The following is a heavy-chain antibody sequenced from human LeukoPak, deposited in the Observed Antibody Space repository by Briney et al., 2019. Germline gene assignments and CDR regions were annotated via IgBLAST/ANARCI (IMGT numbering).Heavy chain of an antibody. D-gene: IGHD1-26*01. CDR2: IYYSGST. J-gene: IGHJ4*02. CDR3: ARQTAKKWDLPGSFDS. V-gene: IGHV4-39*01. CDR1: GGSISSSSYY. Sequence: SETLSLTCTVSGGSISSSSYYWGWIRQPPGKGLEWIGSIYYSGSTYYNPSLKSRVTISVDTSKNQFSLKLSSVTAADTAVYYCARQTAKKWDLPGSFDSWGQGILVTVSS.